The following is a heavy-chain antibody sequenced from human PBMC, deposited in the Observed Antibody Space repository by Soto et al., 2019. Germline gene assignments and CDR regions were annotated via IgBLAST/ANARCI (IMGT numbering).Heavy chain of an antibody. Sequence: EASVKGSCKASGYTFTGYYMHWVRQAPGQGLEWMGWINPNSGGTNYAQKFQGRVTMTRDTSISTAYMELSRLRSDDTAVYYCARDDSSGYSYFDYWGRGTLVTVSS. CDR1: GYTFTGYY. J-gene: IGHJ4*02. CDR3: ARDDSSGYSYFDY. V-gene: IGHV1-2*02. D-gene: IGHD3-22*01. CDR2: INPNSGGT.